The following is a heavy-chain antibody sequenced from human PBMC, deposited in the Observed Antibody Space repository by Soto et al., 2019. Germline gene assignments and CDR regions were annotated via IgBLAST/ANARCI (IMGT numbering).Heavy chain of an antibody. CDR1: GFTFSNYA. V-gene: IGHV3-23*01. D-gene: IGHD6-19*01. CDR3: ASLQYSSGHFDY. J-gene: IGHJ4*02. Sequence: GGSLRLSCAASGFTFSNYAMSWVRQAPGEGLEWVSAISGSGGSTYHADSVKGRFTISVDTSKNQFSLKLSSVTAADTAVYYCASLQYSSGHFDYWGQGTLVTVSS. CDR2: ISGSGGST.